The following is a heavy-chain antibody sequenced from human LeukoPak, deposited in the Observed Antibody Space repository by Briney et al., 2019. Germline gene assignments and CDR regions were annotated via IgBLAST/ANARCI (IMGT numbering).Heavy chain of an antibody. D-gene: IGHD5-12*01. V-gene: IGHV3-23*01. J-gene: IGHJ4*02. CDR1: GFTFSSYA. Sequence: GGSLRLSCAASGFTFSSYAMSWVRQAPGKGLEWVSTISGSGGSTYYADSVKGRFTISRDNSKNTLYLQMNSLRAEDTAVYYCARGWATRSLIYYFDYWGQGTLVTVSS. CDR2: ISGSGGST. CDR3: ARGWATRSLIYYFDY.